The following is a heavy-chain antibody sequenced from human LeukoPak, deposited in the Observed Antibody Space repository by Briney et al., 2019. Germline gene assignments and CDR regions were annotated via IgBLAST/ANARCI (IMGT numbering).Heavy chain of an antibody. CDR2: ISGSVGAT. D-gene: IGHD3-3*01. CDR1: RLTSRSYT. V-gene: IGHV3-23*01. CDR3: ARGGESFGVVIVAFDI. J-gene: IGHJ3*02. Sequence: GSPRLSPAPARLTSRSYTMSAGPHTPRRGLWWVSAISGSVGATNTTHSARGGFPISRDTSKNTLYLQMNSLRAENTPGYNCARGGESFGVVIVAFDIWGQGTMVTVSS.